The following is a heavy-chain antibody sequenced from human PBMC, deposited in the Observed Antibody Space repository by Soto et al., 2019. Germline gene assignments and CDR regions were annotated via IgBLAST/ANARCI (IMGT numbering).Heavy chain of an antibody. CDR3: ARNFWSGYLGGRDYYYGMDV. Sequence: GRSLRLSCAASGFTFSSYAMHWVRQAPGKGLEWVAVISYDGSNKYYADSVKGRFTISRDNSKNTLYLQMNSLRAEDTAVYYCARNFWSGYLGGRDYYYGMDVWGQGTTVTVSS. CDR2: ISYDGSNK. V-gene: IGHV3-30-3*01. D-gene: IGHD3-3*01. CDR1: GFTFSSYA. J-gene: IGHJ6*02.